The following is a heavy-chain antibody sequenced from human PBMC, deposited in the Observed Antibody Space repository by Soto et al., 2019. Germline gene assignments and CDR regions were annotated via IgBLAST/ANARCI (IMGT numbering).Heavy chain of an antibody. CDR2: INPRSGKT. D-gene: IGHD3-22*01. Sequence: VQLVQSGAEVKRPGASVKISCKASGDTLSTYYMHWARQAPGQGLEWMGIINPRSGKTNYPQKFQGRVTMTRXTXTXXGYMELSTLRSEDTAMYYCARGVGYSDSSGYPFDYWGQGTLVTVSS. V-gene: IGHV1-46*03. J-gene: IGHJ4*02. CDR1: GDTLSTYY. CDR3: ARGVGYSDSSGYPFDY.